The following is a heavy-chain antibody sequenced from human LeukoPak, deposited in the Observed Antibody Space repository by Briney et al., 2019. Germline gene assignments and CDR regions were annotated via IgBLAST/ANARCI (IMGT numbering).Heavy chain of an antibody. V-gene: IGHV4-4*07. D-gene: IGHD3-10*01. CDR1: GGSISSYY. CDR3: ARDSGTTGEVKFDP. Sequence: PSETLSLTCTVSGGSISSYYWSWIRQPAGKGLQWIGRIYGSGSTTYNPSLKSRLTMSVDTSKNQFSLKLSSMTAADTAIYYCARDSGTTGEVKFDPWGQGILVTVSS. CDR2: IYGSGST. J-gene: IGHJ5*02.